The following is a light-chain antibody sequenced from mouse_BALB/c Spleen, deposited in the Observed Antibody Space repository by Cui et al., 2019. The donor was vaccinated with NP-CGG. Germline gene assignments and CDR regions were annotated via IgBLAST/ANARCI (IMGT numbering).Light chain of an antibody. V-gene: IGLV1*01. J-gene: IGLJ1*01. CDR1: NGTVTTSNY. Sequence: QAVVAQGSALTTSPGETVTLTCRSSNGTVTTSNYANWVQEKPDHLFTGLIGGTNNRAPGVPARFSGSLIGDKAALTITGAQTEDEAIYFCALWYSNHWVFGGGTKLTVL. CDR3: ALWYSNHWV. CDR2: GTN.